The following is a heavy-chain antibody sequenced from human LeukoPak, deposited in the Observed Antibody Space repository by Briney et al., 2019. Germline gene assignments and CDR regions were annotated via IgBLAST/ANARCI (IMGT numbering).Heavy chain of an antibody. CDR2: ISWNSGSI. CDR1: GFTFNDYA. J-gene: IGHJ4*02. Sequence: PGGSLRLSCAASGFTFNDYAMHWVRQAPGKGLEWVSGISWNSGSIGYADSVKGRSTISRDNAKNTLYLQMNSLRAEDTALYYCATSVLMVYARDWGQGTLVTVSS. CDR3: ATSVLMVYARD. D-gene: IGHD2-8*01. V-gene: IGHV3-9*01.